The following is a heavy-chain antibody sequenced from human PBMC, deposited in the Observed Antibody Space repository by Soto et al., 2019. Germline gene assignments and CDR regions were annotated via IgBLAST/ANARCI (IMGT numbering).Heavy chain of an antibody. Sequence: QVQLQQWGAGLLKPSETLSLTCAVYGGSFSGYYWSWIRQPPGKGLVWIGEINHSGSTNYNPSLKSRVTISVDTSKNQFSLKLSSVTAADTAVYYCAIGEGYYGSGSYPYWGQGTLVTVSS. CDR3: AIGEGYYGSGSYPY. CDR2: INHSGST. D-gene: IGHD3-10*01. V-gene: IGHV4-34*01. CDR1: GGSFSGYY. J-gene: IGHJ4*02.